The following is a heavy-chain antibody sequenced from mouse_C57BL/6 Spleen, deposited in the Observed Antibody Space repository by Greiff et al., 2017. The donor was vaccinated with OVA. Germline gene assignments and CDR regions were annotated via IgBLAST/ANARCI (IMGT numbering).Heavy chain of an antibody. CDR2: INPNNGGT. Sequence: EVQLQQSGPELLKPGASVKISCKASGYTFTDYYMNWVKQSHGKSLEWIGDINPNNGGTSYNQKFKGKATLTVDKSSSTAYMELRSLTSEDSAVYYCASRQLRLPFAYWGQGTLVTVSA. D-gene: IGHD3-2*02. CDR1: GYTFTDYY. CDR3: ASRQLRLPFAY. J-gene: IGHJ3*01. V-gene: IGHV1-26*01.